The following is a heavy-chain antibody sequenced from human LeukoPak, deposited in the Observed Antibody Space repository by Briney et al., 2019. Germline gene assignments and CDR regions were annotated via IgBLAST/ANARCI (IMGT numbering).Heavy chain of an antibody. CDR1: GGSISSYY. V-gene: IGHV4-4*07. J-gene: IGHJ6*03. D-gene: IGHD2-2*01. CDR3: AKADIVVVPAAMGGCYYYYMDV. CDR2: IYTSGST. Sequence: SETLSLTCTVSGGSISSYYWSWIRQPAGKGLEWIGRIYTSGSTNYNPPLKSRVTMSVDTSKNQFSLKLSSVTAADTAVYYCAKADIVVVPAAMGGCYYYYMDVWGKGTTVTVSS.